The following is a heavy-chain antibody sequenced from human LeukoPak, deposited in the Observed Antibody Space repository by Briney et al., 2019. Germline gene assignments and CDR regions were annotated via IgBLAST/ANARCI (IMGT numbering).Heavy chain of an antibody. CDR1: GFTFSSYA. D-gene: IGHD1-26*01. CDR2: ISDSGGNT. V-gene: IGHV3-23*01. CDR3: AKDAGRSDVDYFDY. J-gene: IGHJ4*02. Sequence: GGSLRLSCAASGFTFSSYAMSWVRKVPGKGLEWVSAISDSGGNTYYADFVRGRFTISRDNSKNTLYLQMNSLRAEDTAMYFCAKDAGRSDVDYFDYWGQGTLVTVSS.